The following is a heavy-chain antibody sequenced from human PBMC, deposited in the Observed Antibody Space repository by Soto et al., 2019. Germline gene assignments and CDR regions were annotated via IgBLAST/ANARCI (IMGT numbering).Heavy chain of an antibody. CDR3: AKHMYYDILTGYYVWLWAFDI. J-gene: IGHJ3*02. D-gene: IGHD3-9*01. CDR2: ISGSGGST. CDR1: GFTFSSYA. V-gene: IGHV3-23*01. Sequence: GGSLRLSCAASGFTFSSYAMSWVRQAPGKGLEWVSAISGSGGSTYYADSVKGRFTISRDNSKNTLYLQMNSLRAEDTAVYYCAKHMYYDILTGYYVWLWAFDIWGQGTMVTVSS.